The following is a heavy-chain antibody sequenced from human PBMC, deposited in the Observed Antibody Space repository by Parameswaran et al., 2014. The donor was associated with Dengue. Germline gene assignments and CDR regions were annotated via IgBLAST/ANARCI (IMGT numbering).Heavy chain of an antibody. V-gene: IGHV3-33*01. D-gene: IGHD4-17*01. CDR3: ATDYGDSHY. J-gene: IGHJ4*02. Sequence: VRQAPGKGLEWVAVIWYDGRNKHYAESVKGRFTISRDNSKNTLYLQMNSLRPEDTAVYYCATDYGDSHYWGQGTLVTVSS. CDR2: IWYDGRNK.